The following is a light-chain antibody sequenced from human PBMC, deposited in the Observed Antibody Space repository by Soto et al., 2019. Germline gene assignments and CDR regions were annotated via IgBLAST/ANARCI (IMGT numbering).Light chain of an antibody. Sequence: QSVLTQPASVSGSPGQSITISCTGTSSDVGYYNYVSWYQQHPGKAPKLIIYEVSNRPSGVFNRFSGSKSGNTASLTISGLQAEDEADYYCSSYTSSSTLYVFGTGTKVTVL. CDR1: SSDVGYYNY. CDR2: EVS. V-gene: IGLV2-14*01. J-gene: IGLJ1*01. CDR3: SSYTSSSTLYV.